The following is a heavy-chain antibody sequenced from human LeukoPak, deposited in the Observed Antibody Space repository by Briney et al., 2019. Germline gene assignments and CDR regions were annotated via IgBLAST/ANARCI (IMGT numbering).Heavy chain of an antibody. V-gene: IGHV1-8*03. J-gene: IGHJ4*02. CDR3: ARASGYSSSWSLDY. CDR1: GYTFTSYG. D-gene: IGHD6-13*01. CDR2: MNPNSGNT. Sequence: GASVKVSCKASGYTFTSYGINWVRQATGQGLEWMGWMNPNSGNTGYAQKFQGRVTITRNTSISTAYMELSSLRSEDTAVYYCARASGYSSSWSLDYWGQGTLVTVSS.